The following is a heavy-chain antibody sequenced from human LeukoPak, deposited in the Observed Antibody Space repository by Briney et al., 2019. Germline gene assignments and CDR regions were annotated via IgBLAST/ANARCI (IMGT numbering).Heavy chain of an antibody. J-gene: IGHJ4*02. V-gene: IGHV3-15*01. CDR3: ARGAQLRYTSSWYFDY. CDR1: GFTFSNAW. CDR2: IKSKTDGGTT. Sequence: PRGSLRLSCAASGFTFSNAWMSWVRQAPGKGLEWVGRIKSKTDGGTTDYAAPVKGRFTISRDNSKNTLYLQMYSLRAEDTAVYYCARGAQLRYTSSWYFDYWGQGTLVTVSS. D-gene: IGHD6-13*01.